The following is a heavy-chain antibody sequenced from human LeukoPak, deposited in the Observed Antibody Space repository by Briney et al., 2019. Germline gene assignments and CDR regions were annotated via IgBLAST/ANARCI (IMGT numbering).Heavy chain of an antibody. V-gene: IGHV5-51*03. J-gene: IGHJ6*03. CDR1: GYSFTSYW. Sequence: GESLKISCKGSGYSFTSYWIGWVRQMPGKGLEWMGIIYPGDSATRYSPSFQGQVTISADKSISTAYLQWSSLKASDTAMYYCARRCRGRDDDYYYYYMDVWGKGTAVTVSS. CDR2: IYPGDSAT. CDR3: ARRCRGRDDDYYYYYMDV. D-gene: IGHD3-16*01.